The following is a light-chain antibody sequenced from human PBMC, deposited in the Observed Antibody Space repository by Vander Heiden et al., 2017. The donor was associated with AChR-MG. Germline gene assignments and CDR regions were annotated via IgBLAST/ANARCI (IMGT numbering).Light chain of an antibody. CDR3: ATGDDSRNPVV. V-gene: IGLV1-44*01. J-gene: IGLJ2*01. Sequence: QSVLTQPPSASGTPGQRVPISCSGSSSNIGGNTVNWYQQLPGTAPKLLIYRNNQRPSGVPDRFSGAKSGTSASLAISGLQAEDEADYYCATGDDSRNPVVFGGGTKLTVL. CDR2: RNN. CDR1: SSNIGGNT.